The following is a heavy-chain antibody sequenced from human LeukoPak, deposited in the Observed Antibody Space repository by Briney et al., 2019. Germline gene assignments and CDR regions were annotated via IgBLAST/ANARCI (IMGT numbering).Heavy chain of an antibody. CDR3: ARGNHYWSALGYLFMDV. CDR2: VTKAGSYP. J-gene: IGHJ6*02. Sequence: GGSLRLSCAASGFTFSNYDMNWVRQAPGKGLEWVSTVTKAGSYPHYADSVQGRFTISRDDSQNTLYLQMFSLRAEDTAVYYCARGNHYWSALGYLFMDVWGQGTTVTVSS. V-gene: IGHV3-23*01. CDR1: GFTFSNYD. D-gene: IGHD1-14*01.